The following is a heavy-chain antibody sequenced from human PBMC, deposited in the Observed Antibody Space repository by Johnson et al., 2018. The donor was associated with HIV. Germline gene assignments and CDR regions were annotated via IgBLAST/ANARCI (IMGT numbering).Heavy chain of an antibody. CDR3: ARSEWALSYALDS. D-gene: IGHD1-26*01. CDR2: IYSGGST. CDR1: GFTVSSNY. V-gene: IGHV3-66*01. Sequence: VQLVESGGGLVQPGGSLRLSCAASGFTVSSNYMSWVRQAPGKGLEWVSVIYSGGSTYYADSVKGRFTISRDNYKNTLYMQMNSLRAEDTAVYYCARSEWALSYALDSWGQGTMVTVSS. J-gene: IGHJ3*02.